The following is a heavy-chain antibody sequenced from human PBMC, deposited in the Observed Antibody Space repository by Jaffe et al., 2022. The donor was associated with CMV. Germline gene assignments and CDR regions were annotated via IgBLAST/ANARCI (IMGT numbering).Heavy chain of an antibody. CDR1: GFTFSNAW. CDR2: IKSKTDGGTT. Sequence: EVQLVESGGGLVKPGGSLRLSCAASGFTFSNAWMSWVRQAPGKGLEWVGRIKSKTDGGTTDYAAPVKGRFTISRDDSKNTLYLQMNSLKTEDTAVYYCTTSTYSGSYSPHYWGQGTLVTVSS. CDR3: TTSTYSGSYSPHY. V-gene: IGHV3-15*01. J-gene: IGHJ4*02. D-gene: IGHD1-26*01.